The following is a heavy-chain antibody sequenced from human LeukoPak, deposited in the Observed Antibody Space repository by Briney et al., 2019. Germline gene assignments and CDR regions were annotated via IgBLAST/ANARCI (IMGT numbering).Heavy chain of an antibody. CDR3: SYQRGGQVY. Sequence: GESLTLSCSASGFTFSSYWKHWVRHPPGKGLVWVSRISNDESSTDYAESVKGRFTITRDNAKNTLYLQMHSLRAEGTALYYCSYQRGGQVYWGQGTLVTVSS. J-gene: IGHJ4*02. V-gene: IGHV3-74*01. D-gene: IGHD2-2*01. CDR1: GFTFSSYW. CDR2: ISNDESST.